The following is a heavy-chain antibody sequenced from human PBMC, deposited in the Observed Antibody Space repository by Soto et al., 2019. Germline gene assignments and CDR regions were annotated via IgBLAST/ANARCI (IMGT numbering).Heavy chain of an antibody. CDR3: ARGHCYDNTGRPPV. CDR1: GFTFSTLE. V-gene: IGHV3-48*03. J-gene: IGHJ4*02. CDR2: ISRSGSPI. D-gene: IGHD3-22*01. Sequence: PGRSLTLSCVASGFTFSTLEMNWVRLAPGEGLEWVSYISRSGSPIYYADSVKVPFTISRDNAKNSLFLQMDSLRAEDTAVYYCARGHCYDNTGRPPVGGQGT.